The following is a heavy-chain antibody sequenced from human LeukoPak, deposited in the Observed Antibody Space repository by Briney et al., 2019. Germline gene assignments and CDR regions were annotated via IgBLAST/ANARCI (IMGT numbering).Heavy chain of an antibody. J-gene: IGHJ4*02. CDR3: ARDTLGYSYGEVDY. D-gene: IGHD5-18*01. Sequence: PGGSLRLSCAASGFTFSSYSMNWVRQAPGKGLEWVSSISSSSSYIYYADSVKGRFTISRDNAKNSLYLQMNSLRAEDTAVYYCARDTLGYSYGEVDYWGQGTLVTVSS. CDR1: GFTFSSYS. V-gene: IGHV3-21*01. CDR2: ISSSSSYI.